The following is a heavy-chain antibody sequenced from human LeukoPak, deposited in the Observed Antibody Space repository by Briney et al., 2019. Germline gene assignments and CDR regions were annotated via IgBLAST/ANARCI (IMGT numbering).Heavy chain of an antibody. CDR2: IKEDGSVI. CDR3: ATGRWYGEFAGSGFDD. Sequence: GGSLRLSCFGSGFPFRNYWMTWLRQAPGEGLEWVANIKEDGSVIYYADSVRGRFTISRDNAKNSLYLQMNSLRVEDTAVYYCATGRWYGEFAGSGFDDWGQGILVTVSS. D-gene: IGHD3-10*01. CDR1: GFPFRNYW. J-gene: IGHJ4*02. V-gene: IGHV3-7*01.